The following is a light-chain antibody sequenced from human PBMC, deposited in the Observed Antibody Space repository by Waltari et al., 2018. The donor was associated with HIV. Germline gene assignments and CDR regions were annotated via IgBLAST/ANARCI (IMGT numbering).Light chain of an antibody. CDR1: NSNVGAGYA. CDR3: QSYDSSLSAYV. CDR2: GNS. V-gene: IGLV1-40*01. J-gene: IGLJ1*01. Sequence: QSVLTQPPSVSGAPGQRVTISCTGSNSNVGAGYAVHWYQQLPGTAPKLLIFGNSNRPSGVPDRFSGSKSGTSASLVITGLQAEDEADYYCQSYDSSLSAYVFGTGTNVTVL.